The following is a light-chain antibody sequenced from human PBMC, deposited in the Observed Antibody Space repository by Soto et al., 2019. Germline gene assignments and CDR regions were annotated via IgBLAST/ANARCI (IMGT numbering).Light chain of an antibody. V-gene: IGLV2-8*01. CDR2: EVS. Sequence: QSALTQPPSASGSPGQSVTISCTGTSSDVGGYNYVSWYQQHPGKAPKLMIYEVSKRPSGVPDRFSGSKSGNTASLTVSGLQAEDEADYYCSSYAGSNNPFLFGTGTRSPS. J-gene: IGLJ1*01. CDR3: SSYAGSNNPFL. CDR1: SSDVGGYNY.